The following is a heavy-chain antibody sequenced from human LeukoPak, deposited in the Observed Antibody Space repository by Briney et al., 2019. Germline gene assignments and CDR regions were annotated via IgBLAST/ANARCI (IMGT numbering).Heavy chain of an antibody. D-gene: IGHD6-13*01. CDR1: GGSISSSSYY. CDR2: IYYSGST. Sequence: PSETLSLTCTVSGGSISSSSYYWGWIRQPPGKGLEWIGSIYYSGSTYYNPSLKSGVTISVDTSKNQFSLKLSSVTAADTAVYYCARPTPPLLAAAGTYYFDYWGQGTLVTVSS. V-gene: IGHV4-39*01. J-gene: IGHJ4*02. CDR3: ARPTPPLLAAAGTYYFDY.